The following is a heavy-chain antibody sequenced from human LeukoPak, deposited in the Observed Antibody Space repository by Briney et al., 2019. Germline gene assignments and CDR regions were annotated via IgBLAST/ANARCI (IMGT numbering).Heavy chain of an antibody. CDR3: ARGQGPSIAVAGTPPPSDY. Sequence: GGSLRLSCAASGFTFSSYSMNWVRQAPGKGLEWVSSISSSSSYIYYADSVKGRFTISRDNAKNSLYLQMNSLRAEDTAVYYCARGQGPSIAVAGTPPPSDYWGQGTLVTVSS. J-gene: IGHJ4*02. V-gene: IGHV3-21*01. CDR2: ISSSSSYI. D-gene: IGHD6-19*01. CDR1: GFTFSSYS.